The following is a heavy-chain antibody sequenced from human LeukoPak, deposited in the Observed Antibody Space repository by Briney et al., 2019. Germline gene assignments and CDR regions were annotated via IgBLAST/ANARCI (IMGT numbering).Heavy chain of an antibody. CDR1: GFTFSSYA. D-gene: IGHD6-13*01. CDR2: ISGSGGST. CDR3: TRDAAGTRSLDY. V-gene: IGHV3-23*01. J-gene: IGHJ4*02. Sequence: GGSLRLSCAASGFTFSSYAMSWVRQAPGKGLEWVSAISGSGGSTYYADSVKGRFTISGDNSKNTLYLQMNSLKTEDTAVYYCTRDAAGTRSLDYWGQGTLVTVSS.